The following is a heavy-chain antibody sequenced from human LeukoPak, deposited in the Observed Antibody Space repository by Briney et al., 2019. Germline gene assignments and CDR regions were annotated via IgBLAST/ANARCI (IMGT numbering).Heavy chain of an antibody. CDR2: IYYSGST. Sequence: SSETLSLTCTVSGGSISSYYWSWIRQPPGKGLEWLGYIYYSGSTNYNPSLKSRVTISVDMSKNQFSLKLSSVTAADTAVYYCARAPFEGSGWYIYYLDYWGQGTLVTVSS. CDR1: GGSISSYY. J-gene: IGHJ4*02. V-gene: IGHV4-59*01. D-gene: IGHD6-19*01. CDR3: ARAPFEGSGWYIYYLDY.